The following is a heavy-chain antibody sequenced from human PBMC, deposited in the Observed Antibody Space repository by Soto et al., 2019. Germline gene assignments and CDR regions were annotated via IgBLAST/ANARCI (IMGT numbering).Heavy chain of an antibody. Sequence: GGSLRLSCAASGFTFSSYWMHWFRQAPGKGLVWVSRINSDGSSTSYAGSVKGRFTISRDNAKNTLYLQMNSLRAEDTAVYYCVRTSLVVAAATREDYWGQGTLVTVS. CDR2: INSDGSST. V-gene: IGHV3-74*01. J-gene: IGHJ4*02. CDR3: VRTSLVVAAATREDY. D-gene: IGHD2-15*01. CDR1: GFTFSSYW.